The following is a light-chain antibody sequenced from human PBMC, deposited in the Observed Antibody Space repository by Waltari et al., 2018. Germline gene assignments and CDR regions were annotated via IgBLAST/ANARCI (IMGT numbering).Light chain of an antibody. CDR1: SRDVGVYHS. V-gene: IGLV2-11*01. Sequence: QPALTQPRSVSGSPGQSVTISCTGTSRDVGVYHSVSWFQQSPGKVPKPLIYEVSQRPSDVPDRFSGSKSANTASLTISGLQPDDEADYYCCSFAGSYTFVFGPGTSVTVL. CDR2: EVS. J-gene: IGLJ1*01. CDR3: CSFAGSYTFV.